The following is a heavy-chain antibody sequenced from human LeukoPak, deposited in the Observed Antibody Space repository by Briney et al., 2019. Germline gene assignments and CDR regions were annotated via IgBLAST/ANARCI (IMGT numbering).Heavy chain of an antibody. CDR2: ISGSGGST. CDR3: AKGGSYDFWSGYYGLWYYGMDV. J-gene: IGHJ6*02. V-gene: IGHV3-23*01. D-gene: IGHD3-3*01. Sequence: GGSLRLSCAASGFTFSSYATSWVRQAPGKGLEWVSAISGSGGSTYYADSVKGRFTISRDNSKNTLYLQMNSLRAEDTAVYYCAKGGSYDFWSGYYGLWYYGMDVWGQGTTVTVSS. CDR1: GFTFSSYA.